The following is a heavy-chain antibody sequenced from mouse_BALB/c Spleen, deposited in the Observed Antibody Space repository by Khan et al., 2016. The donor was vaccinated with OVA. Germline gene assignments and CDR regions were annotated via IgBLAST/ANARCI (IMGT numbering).Heavy chain of an antibody. Sequence: EVELVESGGDLMKPGGSLKLSCAASGFTFSTYGMSWVRQTPDKRMEWVATINSDGYYTYYPDSVQGRFTISRNNAKNTLYLQMSILKSDDTAMYYCASHLTGSFAYWCQGTLVTVSA. CDR3: ASHLTGSFAY. V-gene: IGHV5-6*01. CDR1: GFTFSTYG. CDR2: INSDGYYT. D-gene: IGHD4-1*01. J-gene: IGHJ3*01.